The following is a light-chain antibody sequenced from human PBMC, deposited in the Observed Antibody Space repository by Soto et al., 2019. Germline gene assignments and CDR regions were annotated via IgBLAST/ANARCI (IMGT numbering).Light chain of an antibody. CDR2: QVS. J-gene: IGKJ2*01. V-gene: IGKV2-30*01. CDR3: MQGTHWPYT. CDR1: QSLVYSDGNTY. Sequence: DVVMTQSPLSLPVTLGQPASISCWSSQSLVYSDGNTYLNWFHQRPGQSPRRLIYQVSNRDCGVPDRFSGSGSGTDFTLQISRVEAEDVGVYYCMQGTHWPYTFGQGTKLEIK.